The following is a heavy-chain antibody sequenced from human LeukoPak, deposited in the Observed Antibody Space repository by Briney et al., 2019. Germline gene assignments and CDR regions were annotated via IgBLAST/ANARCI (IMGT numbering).Heavy chain of an antibody. CDR2: INPSGGST. D-gene: IGHD3-9*01. V-gene: IGHV1-46*01. Sequence: ASVKVACKASGYTFTSYYMHWVRQAPGQGLEWMGIINPSGGSTSYAQKFQGRVTMTRDTSTGTVYMELSSLRSEDTAVYYCARFSGYRALFDYWGQGTLVTVSS. J-gene: IGHJ4*02. CDR3: ARFSGYRALFDY. CDR1: GYTFTSYY.